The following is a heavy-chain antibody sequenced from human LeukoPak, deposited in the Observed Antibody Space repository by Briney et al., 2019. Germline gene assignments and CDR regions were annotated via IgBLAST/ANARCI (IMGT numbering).Heavy chain of an antibody. Sequence: SETLSLICAVYGGSSSGYYWSWIRQPPGKGLEWIGEINHSGSTNYNPSLKSRVTISVDTSKNQFSLKLSSVTAADTAVYYCARVGSGYAWGQGTLVTVSS. D-gene: IGHD5-12*01. V-gene: IGHV4-34*01. CDR3: ARVGSGYA. CDR2: INHSGST. J-gene: IGHJ4*02. CDR1: GGSSSGYY.